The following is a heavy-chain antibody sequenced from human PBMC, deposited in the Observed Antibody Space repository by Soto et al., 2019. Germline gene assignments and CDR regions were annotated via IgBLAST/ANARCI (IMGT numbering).Heavy chain of an antibody. CDR3: GRRKPADQCDGMDV. CDR2: IKGGGGTT. J-gene: IGHJ6*02. V-gene: IGHV3-23*01. CDR1: GFTFSSYW. D-gene: IGHD2-2*01. Sequence: PGGSLRLSCAASGFTFSSYWMSWVRQAPGKGLEWVSNIKGGGGTTYYADSVKGRFTISRDNSKNTLYLQINGLRVEDTAAYYCGRRKPADQCDGMDVWGQGTTVTVS.